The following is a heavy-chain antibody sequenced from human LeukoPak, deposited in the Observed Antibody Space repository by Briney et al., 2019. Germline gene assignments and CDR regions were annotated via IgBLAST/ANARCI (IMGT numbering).Heavy chain of an antibody. Sequence: ASVKVSCKASGFTFTSYYMHWVRQAPGQGLERMGIINPSGSYTSYAQKLQGRVTMTRDTSTSTVYMELSSLRSEDTAVYYCARDNSGGSTWWFDPWGQGTLVTVSS. CDR1: GFTFTSYY. V-gene: IGHV1-46*01. J-gene: IGHJ5*02. CDR2: INPSGSYT. D-gene: IGHD2-15*01. CDR3: ARDNSGGSTWWFDP.